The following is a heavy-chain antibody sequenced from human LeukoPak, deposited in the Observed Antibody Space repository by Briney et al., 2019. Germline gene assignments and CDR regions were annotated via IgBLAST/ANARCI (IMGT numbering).Heavy chain of an antibody. CDR3: ARDGGSWNDGDLDS. CDR2: IRSSSTI. CDR1: GFTFSDYY. Sequence: GGSLRLSCVVSGFTFSDYYMNWVRQAPGKGLEWVSSIRSSSTIYYADSVRGRFTISRDNAKNSLYLQMDSLRVEDTAVYYCARDGGSWNDGDLDSWGQGTLVTVSS. D-gene: IGHD1-1*01. J-gene: IGHJ5*01. V-gene: IGHV3-69-1*02.